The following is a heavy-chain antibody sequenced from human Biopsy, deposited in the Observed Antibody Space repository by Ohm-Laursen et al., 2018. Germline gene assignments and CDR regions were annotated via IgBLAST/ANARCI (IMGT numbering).Heavy chain of an antibody. J-gene: IGHJ4*02. D-gene: IGHD6-13*01. Sequence: ASVKVSCKASGYNFTDFYLHWVRQAPGQGLEWLGWINPDTGGTKYAQKFQGRVAMTRDTSISTAYLDLSSLGSEDTAVYYCAREKPFGASWGYRGQGTLVTVSS. CDR3: AREKPFGASWGY. V-gene: IGHV1-2*02. CDR1: GYNFTDFY. CDR2: INPDTGGT.